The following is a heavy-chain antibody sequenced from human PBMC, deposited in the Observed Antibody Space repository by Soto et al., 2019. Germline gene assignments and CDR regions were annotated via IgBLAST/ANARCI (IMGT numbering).Heavy chain of an antibody. D-gene: IGHD2-21*01. Sequence: PSETLSLTCTVSGGSISDISYCWGWIRQPPGKGLQWIGCMFYSGATYYNPSLKNRVTLSVDTSNNEFSLKLVSVTAPDTAVYYCARRKSGSEWLDPWGQGTLVTVSS. CDR3: ARRKSGSEWLDP. J-gene: IGHJ5*02. V-gene: IGHV4-39*01. CDR1: GGSISDISYC. CDR2: MFYSGAT.